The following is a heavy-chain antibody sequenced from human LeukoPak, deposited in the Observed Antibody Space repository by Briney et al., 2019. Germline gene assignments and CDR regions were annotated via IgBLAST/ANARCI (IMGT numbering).Heavy chain of an antibody. CDR2: ISGSGGST. J-gene: IGHJ4*02. V-gene: IGHV3-23*01. Sequence: PGGSLRLSCATSGFTFTICAMNWVRQAPGKGLEWVSGISGSGGSTYYADSVEGRFTISRYSSKNTVYLQMNSLRAEDTAVYYCAKADGSYKTLIDYWGQGTLVTVSS. D-gene: IGHD3-10*01. CDR1: GFTFTICA. CDR3: AKADGSYKTLIDY.